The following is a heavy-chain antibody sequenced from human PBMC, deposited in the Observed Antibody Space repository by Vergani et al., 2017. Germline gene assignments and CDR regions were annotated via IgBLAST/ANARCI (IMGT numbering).Heavy chain of an antibody. J-gene: IGHJ4*02. CDR2: IRSKNDGGTA. CDR3: YTDYHDY. Sequence: VQLVESGGGVVQPGRSLRLSCTASGFIFSTYAMSWVRQAPGKGLEWIGRIRSKNDGGTADYAAPLKGRFTISRDDSKDSAFLLVNNLKTEDTAVYFCYTDYHDYWGQGTLVTVSS. CDR1: GFIFSTYA. D-gene: IGHD2-2*02. V-gene: IGHV3-15*01.